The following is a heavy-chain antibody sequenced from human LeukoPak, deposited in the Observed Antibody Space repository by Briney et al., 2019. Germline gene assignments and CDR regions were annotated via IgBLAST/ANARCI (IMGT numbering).Heavy chain of an antibody. J-gene: IGHJ4*02. Sequence: GGSLRLSCAASGFTFSGSAMHWVRQASGKGLEWVGRIRSKANSYATAYAASVKGRFTISRDNSKNTLYLQMNSLRAEDTAVYYCARSAPRLEMATMGLDYWGQGSLVTVSS. CDR2: IRSKANSYAT. CDR1: GFTFSGSA. V-gene: IGHV3-73*01. D-gene: IGHD5-24*01. CDR3: ARSAPRLEMATMGLDY.